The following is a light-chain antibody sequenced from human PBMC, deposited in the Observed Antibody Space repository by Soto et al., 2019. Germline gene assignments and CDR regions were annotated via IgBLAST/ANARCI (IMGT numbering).Light chain of an antibody. CDR1: QSIVTY. CDR3: QQTYSPPYS. CDR2: AAS. V-gene: IGKV1-39*01. J-gene: IGKJ2*01. Sequence: DIQMTQSPDSLSASVGDRVTITCRASQSIVTYLNWYQQKPGKAPNLLVYAASSLQSGVPSRFSGRGSGTDFTLNISTLQPEDCAIYYCQQTYSPPYSIGQGTKLEI.